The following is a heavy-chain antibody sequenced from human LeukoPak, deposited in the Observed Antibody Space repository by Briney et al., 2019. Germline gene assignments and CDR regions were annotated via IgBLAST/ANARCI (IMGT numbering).Heavy chain of an antibody. Sequence: SETLSLTCTVSGGSISSYYWSWIRQPPGKGLEWIGYIYYSGSTNYNPSLKSRVTISVDTSKNQFSLKLSSVTAADTAVYYCAREGGGYDYVWGSYRRNWFDPWGQGTLVTVSS. CDR2: IYYSGST. CDR1: GGSISSYY. J-gene: IGHJ5*02. D-gene: IGHD3-16*02. CDR3: AREGGGYDYVWGSYRRNWFDP. V-gene: IGHV4-59*12.